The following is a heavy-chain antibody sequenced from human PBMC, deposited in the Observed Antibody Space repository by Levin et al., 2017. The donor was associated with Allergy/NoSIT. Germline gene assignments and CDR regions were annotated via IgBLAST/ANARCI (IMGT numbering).Heavy chain of an antibody. CDR3: AKVSRLVLGYFDY. J-gene: IGHJ4*02. CDR1: GFTFSSYG. Sequence: SCAASGFTFSSYGMHWVRQAPGKGLEWVAVISYDGSNKYYADSVKGRFTISRDNSKNTLYLQMNSLRAEDTAVYYCAKVSRLVLGYFDYWGQGTLVTVSS. V-gene: IGHV3-30*18. CDR2: ISYDGSNK. D-gene: IGHD6-19*01.